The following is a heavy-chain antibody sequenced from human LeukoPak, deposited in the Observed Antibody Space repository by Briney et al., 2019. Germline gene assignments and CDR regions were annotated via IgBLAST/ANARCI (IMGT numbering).Heavy chain of an antibody. CDR3: ARGRLVPAAGISPWGY. Sequence: AETLPHMCAVYGGTFSGYYRSWIRQPPGKGLEWIGEINHSGSTNYNPSLKSRVTISVDTSKNQFSLKLSSVTAADTAVYYCARGRLVPAAGISPWGYWGQRVLVSVSS. CDR1: GGTFSGYY. CDR2: INHSGST. D-gene: IGHD6-13*01. J-gene: IGHJ4*02. V-gene: IGHV4-34*01.